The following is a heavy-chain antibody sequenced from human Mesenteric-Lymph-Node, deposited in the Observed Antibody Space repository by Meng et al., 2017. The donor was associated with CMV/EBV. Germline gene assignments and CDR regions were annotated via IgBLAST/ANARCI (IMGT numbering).Heavy chain of an antibody. Sequence: SETLSLTCTVPGGSISSYYWSWIRQPPGKGLEWIGEINHSGSTNYNPSLKSRVTISVDTSKNQFSLKLSSVTAADTAVYYCARSKRGYSYGYGVGFDYWGQGTLVTVSS. J-gene: IGHJ4*02. CDR3: ARSKRGYSYGYGVGFDY. CDR1: GGSISSYY. CDR2: INHSGST. D-gene: IGHD5-18*01. V-gene: IGHV4-34*01.